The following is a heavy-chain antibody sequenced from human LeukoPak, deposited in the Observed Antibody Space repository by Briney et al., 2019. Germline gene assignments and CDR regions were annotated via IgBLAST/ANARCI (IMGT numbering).Heavy chain of an antibody. CDR3: AKGLRTGVGPYMGYHYYMDV. V-gene: IGHV3-23*01. D-gene: IGHD3-16*01. CDR1: GFTFSSYY. J-gene: IGHJ6*03. CDR2: ITDNGAGK. Sequence: GGSLRLSCAASGFTFSSYYMSWVRQAPGKGLEWVSTITDNGAGKYYADSVKGRFTISRDNSYNTVSLQMNSLRDEDTGVYYCAKGLRTGVGPYMGYHYYMDVGGKGATVTVSS.